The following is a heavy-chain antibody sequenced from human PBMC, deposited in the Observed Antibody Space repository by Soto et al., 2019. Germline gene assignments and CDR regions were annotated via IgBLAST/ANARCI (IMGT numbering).Heavy chain of an antibody. Sequence: SETLSLTCTVSGGSISSGGYYWSWIRQHPGKGLEWIGYIYYSGSTYYNPSLKSRVTISVDTSKNQFSLKLSSVTAADTAVYYCARDALATGHDYWGQGTLVTVSS. CDR3: ARDALATGHDY. CDR1: GGSISSGGYY. V-gene: IGHV4-31*03. J-gene: IGHJ4*02. D-gene: IGHD5-12*01. CDR2: IYYSGST.